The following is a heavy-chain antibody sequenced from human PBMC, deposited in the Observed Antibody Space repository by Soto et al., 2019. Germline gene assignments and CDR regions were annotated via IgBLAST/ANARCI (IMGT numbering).Heavy chain of an antibody. D-gene: IGHD1-7*01. CDR1: GFTVSSNY. Sequence: EVQLVESGGGLVQPGGSLRLSCAASGFTVSSNYMSWVRQAPGKGLEWVSVIYSGGSTYYADSVKGRFTISRDNPKNTLYLQMNSLRAEDTAVYYCARDRRTTYGMDVWGQGTTVTVSS. V-gene: IGHV3-66*01. J-gene: IGHJ6*02. CDR3: ARDRRTTYGMDV. CDR2: IYSGGST.